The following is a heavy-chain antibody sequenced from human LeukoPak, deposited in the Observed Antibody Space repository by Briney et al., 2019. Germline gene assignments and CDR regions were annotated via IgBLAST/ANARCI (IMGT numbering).Heavy chain of an antibody. CDR3: ARELISTTWRGNRSYFDL. Sequence: GRSLRLSCAASGFTFGSYGMHWVRQAPGKGLEWVAVIWYDGSNNYYADSVKGRFTISRDNSKNTLYLQMNSLRAEDTAVYYCARELISTTWRGNRSYFDLWGRGTLVTVSS. CDR2: IWYDGSNN. CDR1: GFTFGSYG. J-gene: IGHJ2*01. D-gene: IGHD1-1*01. V-gene: IGHV3-33*01.